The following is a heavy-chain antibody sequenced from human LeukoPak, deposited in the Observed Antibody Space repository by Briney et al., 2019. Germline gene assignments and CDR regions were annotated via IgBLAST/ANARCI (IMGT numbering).Heavy chain of an antibody. V-gene: IGHV4-59*08. CDR2: IYYSGST. CDR1: GGSISSYY. Sequence: PSETLSLTCTVSGGSISSYYWSWIRQPPGKGLEWIGYIYYSGSTNYNPSLKSRVTISVDTSKNQFSLKLSSVTAADTAVYYCARLALRYYDFWSGPYGMDVWGQGTTVTVSS. J-gene: IGHJ6*02. CDR3: ARLALRYYDFWSGPYGMDV. D-gene: IGHD3-3*01.